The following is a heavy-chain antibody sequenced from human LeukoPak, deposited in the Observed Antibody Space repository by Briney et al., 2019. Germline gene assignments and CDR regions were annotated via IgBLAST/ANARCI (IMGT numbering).Heavy chain of an antibody. CDR3: ARVGCSGGSCYWDYYYYYMDV. CDR2: IYSGGST. J-gene: IGHJ6*03. V-gene: IGHV3-66*01. CDR1: GFTVSSNY. Sequence: GGSLRLSCAASGFTVSSNYMSWVRQAPGKGLEWVSVIYSGGSTYYADSVKGRFTISRDNSKNTLYLQMNSLRAEDTAVYYCARVGCSGGSCYWDYYYYYMDVWGKGTTVTISS. D-gene: IGHD2-15*01.